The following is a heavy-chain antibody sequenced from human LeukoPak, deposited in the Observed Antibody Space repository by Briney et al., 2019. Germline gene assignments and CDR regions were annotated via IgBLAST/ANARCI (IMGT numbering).Heavy chain of an antibody. D-gene: IGHD3-9*01. V-gene: IGHV4-34*01. CDR2: INHSGST. CDR1: GGSFSGYY. CDR3: ARLVLRYFDWLLRHPRAYFDY. Sequence: SETLSLTCAVYGGSFSGYYWSWIRRPPGKGLEWIGEINHSGSTNYNPSLKSRVTISVDTSKNQFSLKLSSVTAADTAVYYCARLVLRYFDWLLRHPRAYFDYWGQGTLVTVSS. J-gene: IGHJ4*02.